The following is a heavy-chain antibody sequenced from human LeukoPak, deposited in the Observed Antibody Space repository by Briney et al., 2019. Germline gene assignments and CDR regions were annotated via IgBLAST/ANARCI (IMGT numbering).Heavy chain of an antibody. CDR3: ARDREGATDY. D-gene: IGHD1-26*01. Sequence: PGGSLRLSCAASGFTFSSYAMHWVRQAPGKGLEYVSAISSNGGSTYYANSVKGRFTISRDNSKNTLYLQMGSLRAEDMAVYYCARDREGATDYWGREPWSPSPQ. V-gene: IGHV3-64*01. CDR2: ISSNGGST. J-gene: IGHJ4*02. CDR1: GFTFSSYA.